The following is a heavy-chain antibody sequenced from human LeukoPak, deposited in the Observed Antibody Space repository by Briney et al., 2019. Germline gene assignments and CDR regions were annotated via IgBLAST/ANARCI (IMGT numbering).Heavy chain of an antibody. CDR3: ARDLNWSGDY. CDR2: ISSRGAYI. V-gene: IGHV3-21*01. Sequence: GGSLRLSCAASGFTFSTYSMNWVRQAPGKGLEWVSSISSRGAYIYYADSVKGRFTLSRDNAKNSLYLQMNSLGAEDTAVYYCARDLNWSGDYWGQGTLVTVSS. CDR1: GFTFSTYS. J-gene: IGHJ4*02. D-gene: IGHD1-1*01.